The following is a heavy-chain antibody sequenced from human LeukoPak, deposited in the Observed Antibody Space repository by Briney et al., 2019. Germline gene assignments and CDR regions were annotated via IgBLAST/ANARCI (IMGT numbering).Heavy chain of an antibody. Sequence: PGGSLRLSCAASGFTVSSNYMSWVRQAPGKGLEWVSVIYSGGSTYYADSVKGRFTISRDNAKNSLYLQMNSLRAEDTAVYYCARDLGYDILTGYHPYYYYYMDVWGKGTTVTVSS. CDR3: ARDLGYDILTGYHPYYYYYMDV. CDR2: IYSGGST. V-gene: IGHV3-53*01. J-gene: IGHJ6*03. D-gene: IGHD3-9*01. CDR1: GFTVSSNY.